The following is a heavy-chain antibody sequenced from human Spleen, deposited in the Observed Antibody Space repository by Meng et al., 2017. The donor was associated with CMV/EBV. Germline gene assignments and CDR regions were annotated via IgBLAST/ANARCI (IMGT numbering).Heavy chain of an antibody. CDR3: ARRWLQFDFDY. CDR2: IYPGDSDT. Sequence: GGSLRLSCKASGYRFTKYWIGWVRQMPGKGLEWMGIIYPGDSDTIYSPSFQGQVTISADKSISTAYLQWSSLKASDTAMYYCARRWLQFDFDYWGQGTLVTVSS. J-gene: IGHJ4*02. V-gene: IGHV5-51*01. D-gene: IGHD5-24*01. CDR1: GYRFTKYW.